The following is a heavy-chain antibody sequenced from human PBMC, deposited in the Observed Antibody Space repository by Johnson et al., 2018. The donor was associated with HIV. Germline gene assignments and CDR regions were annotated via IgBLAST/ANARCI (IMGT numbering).Heavy chain of an antibody. V-gene: IGHV3-74*01. D-gene: IGHD3-3*01. Sequence: VQLVEAGGGLVKPGGSLRLSCAASGFSFSSYWMHWVRQAPGKGLVWVSRINSDGSSTSYADSVKGRFTISRDNAKNSLYLQMNSLRAEDTALYYCARGSGDDAFDIWGQGTMVTVSS. CDR3: ARGSGDDAFDI. J-gene: IGHJ3*02. CDR1: GFSFSSYW. CDR2: INSDGSST.